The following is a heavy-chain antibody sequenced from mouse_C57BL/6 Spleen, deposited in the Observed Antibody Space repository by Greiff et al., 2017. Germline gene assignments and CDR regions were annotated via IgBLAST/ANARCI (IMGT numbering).Heavy chain of an antibody. J-gene: IGHJ1*03. Sequence: VHLVESGAELMKPGASVKLSCTATGYTFTGYWIEWVKQRPGHGLEWIGEILPGSGSTNYNEKFKGKATFTADTASNTAYMQLSSLTTEDSAIYYGARSGYGNYGYFDVWGTGTTVTVSS. V-gene: IGHV1-9*01. D-gene: IGHD2-10*02. CDR2: ILPGSGST. CDR1: GYTFTGYW. CDR3: ARSGYGNYGYFDV.